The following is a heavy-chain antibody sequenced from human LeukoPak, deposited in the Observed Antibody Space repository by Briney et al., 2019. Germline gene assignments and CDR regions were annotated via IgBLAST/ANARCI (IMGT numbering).Heavy chain of an antibody. CDR3: ATYDILTAFDY. CDR2: IYYSGST. V-gene: IGHV4-59*08. Sequence: PETLSLTCTVSGGSISSYYWSWIRQPPGKGLEWIGYIYYSGSTNYNPSLKSRVTISVDTSKNQFSLKLSSVTAADTAVYYCATYDILTAFDYWGQGTLVTVSS. D-gene: IGHD3-9*01. J-gene: IGHJ4*02. CDR1: GGSISSYY.